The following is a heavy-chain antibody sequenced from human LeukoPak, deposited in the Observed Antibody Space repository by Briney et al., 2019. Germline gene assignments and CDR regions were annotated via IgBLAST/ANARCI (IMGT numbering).Heavy chain of an antibody. Sequence: GGSLRLSCAASGFTVSSNYMSWVRQAPGKGLEWVSVYSGGRTYYADSVKGRFTISRDNSKNTLYLQMNSLRAEDTAVYYCARVGSSGWYYMDVWGKGTTVTISS. D-gene: IGHD6-19*01. CDR1: GFTVSSNY. CDR2: YSGGRT. J-gene: IGHJ6*03. V-gene: IGHV3-66*01. CDR3: ARVGSSGWYYMDV.